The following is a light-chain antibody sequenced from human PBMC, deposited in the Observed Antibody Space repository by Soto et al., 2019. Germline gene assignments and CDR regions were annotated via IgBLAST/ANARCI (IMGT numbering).Light chain of an antibody. Sequence: DIQMTQSPSSLSASVGDRVTITCRASQDIRNDLCWYQQKPGKAPKRLIYAAFILQSGVPPRFSSNGSGTEFTLTISSLQAEDYVTYFCLQHKTYSLTFGQGTRLE. CDR1: QDIRND. CDR2: AAF. J-gene: IGKJ5*01. CDR3: LQHKTYSLT. V-gene: IGKV1-17*01.